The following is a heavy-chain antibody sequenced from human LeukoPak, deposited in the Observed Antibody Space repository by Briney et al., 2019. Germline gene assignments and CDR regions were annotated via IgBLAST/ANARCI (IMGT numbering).Heavy chain of an antibody. J-gene: IGHJ4*02. CDR3: ARGRERIAAAGTLAL. V-gene: IGHV4-39*07. CDR1: GGSISSGGYY. D-gene: IGHD6-13*01. CDR2: IYYSGST. Sequence: SQTLSLTCTVSGGSISSGGYYWSWIRQPPGKGLEWIGNIYYSGSTYCDPSLKSRVTISIDTSRNQFSLKLSSVTAADTAVYYCARGRERIAAAGTLALWGQGTLVTVSS.